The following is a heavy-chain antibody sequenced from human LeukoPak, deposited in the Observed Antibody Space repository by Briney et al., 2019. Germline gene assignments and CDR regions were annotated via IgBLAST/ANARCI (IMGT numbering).Heavy chain of an antibody. D-gene: IGHD5-18*01. V-gene: IGHV1-69*02. Sequence: SVKVSCKASGSTFTGYYMHWVRQAPGQGLEWMGRIIPILGIANYAQKFQGRVTITADKSTSTAYMELSSLRSEDTAVYYCARRRGYSYGYVDYYYGMDVWGQGTTVTVSS. CDR1: GSTFTGYY. CDR3: ARRRGYSYGYVDYYYGMDV. J-gene: IGHJ6*02. CDR2: IIPILGIA.